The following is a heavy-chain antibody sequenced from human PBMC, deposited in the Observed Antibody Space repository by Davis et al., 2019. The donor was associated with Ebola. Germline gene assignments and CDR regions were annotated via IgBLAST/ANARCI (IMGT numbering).Heavy chain of an antibody. D-gene: IGHD5-18*01. Sequence: GESLKISCKGSGYSFTSYWISWVRQMPGKGLEWMGRIDPSDSYTNYSPSFQGHVTISADKSISTAYLQWSSLKASDTAMYYCARHLLPPDRYSYGPYYFDYWGQGTLVTVSS. V-gene: IGHV5-10-1*01. J-gene: IGHJ4*02. CDR2: IDPSDSYT. CDR3: ARHLLPPDRYSYGPYYFDY. CDR1: GYSFTSYW.